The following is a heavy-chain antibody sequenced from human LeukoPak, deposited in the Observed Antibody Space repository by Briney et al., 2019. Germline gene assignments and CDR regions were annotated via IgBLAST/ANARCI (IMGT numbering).Heavy chain of an antibody. D-gene: IGHD6-13*01. J-gene: IGHJ4*02. CDR2: ISGSNSYI. Sequence: PGGSLRLSCAASGFTFNSYSMNWVRQAPGKGLEWVSSISGSNSYIYYADSMKGRFTISRDNAKNTLYLQMNSLRAEDTAVYYCARGLGGYTSSQAYWGQGTLVTVSS. CDR3: ARGLGGYTSSQAY. V-gene: IGHV3-21*01. CDR1: GFTFNSYS.